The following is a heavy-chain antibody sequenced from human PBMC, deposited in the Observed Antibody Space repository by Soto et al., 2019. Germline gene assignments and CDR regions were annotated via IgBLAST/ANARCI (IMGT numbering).Heavy chain of an antibody. CDR2: IDPSDSYT. D-gene: IGHD3-3*01. J-gene: IGHJ6*02. V-gene: IGHV5-10-1*01. CDR1: GYSFTSYW. Sequence: PGESLKISCKGSGYSFTSYWISWVRQMPGKGLEWMGRIDPSDSYTNYSPSFQGHVTISADKSISTAYLHLSSLKASDNAMYYCARHFPPRARSFYDFWRGYYTEPQNPYSYSYGMDVGGQGTPVTVSS. CDR3: ARHFPPRARSFYDFWRGYYTEPQNPYSYSYGMDV.